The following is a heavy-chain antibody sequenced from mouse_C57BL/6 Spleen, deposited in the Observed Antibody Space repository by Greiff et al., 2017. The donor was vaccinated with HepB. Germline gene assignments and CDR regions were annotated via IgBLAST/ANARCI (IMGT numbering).Heavy chain of an antibody. Sequence: QVQLQQPGAELVKPGASVKLSCKASGYTFTSYWMHWVKQRPGRGLEWIGRIDPNSGGTKYNEKFKSKATLTVDKPSSTAYMQLSSLTSAHSAGYYCAREENWRYYFDYWGQGTTLTVSS. CDR2: IDPNSGGT. CDR1: GYTFTSYW. D-gene: IGHD4-1*01. V-gene: IGHV1-72*01. CDR3: AREENWRYYFDY. J-gene: IGHJ2*01.